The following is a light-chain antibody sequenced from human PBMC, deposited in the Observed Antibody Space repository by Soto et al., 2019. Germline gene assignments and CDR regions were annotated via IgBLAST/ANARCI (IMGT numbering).Light chain of an antibody. CDR1: SSDVGGYNY. CDR2: DVT. Sequence: QSVLTQPRSVSGSPGQSVTISCTGTSSDVGGYNYVSWYRQHPGKAPKLMIYDVTKRPSGVPYRFSGSKSGNTASLTISGLQAEDEADYYCCSYAGSYTDVFGTGTKLTVL. J-gene: IGLJ1*01. CDR3: CSYAGSYTDV. V-gene: IGLV2-11*01.